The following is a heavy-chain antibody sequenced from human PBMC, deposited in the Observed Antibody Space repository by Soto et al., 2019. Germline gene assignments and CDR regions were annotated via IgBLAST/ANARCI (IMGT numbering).Heavy chain of an antibody. Sequence: EVQLLESGGGLVQPGGSLRLSCAASGFTFSNFAMSWVRQAPGKGLEWVSAITGSGDSTYYADSVKGRFTISRDQSKNTLYLQMNTLRVEDTAVYYCAKAQGWSGDNWFDPWGQGTLVTVSS. V-gene: IGHV3-23*01. D-gene: IGHD3-10*01. CDR3: AKAQGWSGDNWFDP. J-gene: IGHJ5*02. CDR2: ITGSGDST. CDR1: GFTFSNFA.